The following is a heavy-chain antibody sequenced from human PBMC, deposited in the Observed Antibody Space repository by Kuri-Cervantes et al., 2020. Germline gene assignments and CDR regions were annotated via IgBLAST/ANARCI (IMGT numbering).Heavy chain of an antibody. Sequence: SETLSLTCAVYGGSFSGYYWSWIRQPPGKWLEWIGEINHSGSTNYNPSLKSRVTISVDTSKNQFSLKLNAVTVPDTAVYYCARVDYGLDYWGQGTLVTVSS. CDR2: INHSGST. V-gene: IGHV4-34*01. CDR3: ARVDYGLDY. J-gene: IGHJ4*02. D-gene: IGHD4/OR15-4a*01. CDR1: GGSFSGYY.